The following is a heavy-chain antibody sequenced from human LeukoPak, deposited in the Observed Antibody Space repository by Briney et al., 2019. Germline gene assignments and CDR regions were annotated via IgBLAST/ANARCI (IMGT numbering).Heavy chain of an antibody. V-gene: IGHV4-59*01. CDR3: ARGKAAVDY. J-gene: IGHJ4*02. CDR2: IYYSGST. D-gene: IGHD6-25*01. CDR1: GGSISSYY. Sequence: SETLSLTCTVSGGSISSYYWSWIRHPPGKGLEWIGYIYYSGSTNYNPSLKSRVTISVDTSKNQFSLKLSSVTAADTAVYYCARGKAAVDYWGQGTLVTVSS.